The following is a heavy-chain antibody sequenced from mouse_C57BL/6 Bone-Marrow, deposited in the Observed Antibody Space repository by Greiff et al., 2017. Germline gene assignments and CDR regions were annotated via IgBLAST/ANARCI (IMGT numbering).Heavy chain of an antibody. D-gene: IGHD1-1*01. CDR2: IYPRSGNT. Sequence: LVESGAELARPGASVKLSCKASGYTFTSYGISWVKQRTGQGLEWIGEIYPRSGNTYYNEKFKGKATLTADKSSSTAYMELRSLTSEDSAVYFCAREGLITTVVADYWGQGTTLTVSS. V-gene: IGHV1-81*01. CDR3: AREGLITTVVADY. J-gene: IGHJ2*01. CDR1: GYTFTSYG.